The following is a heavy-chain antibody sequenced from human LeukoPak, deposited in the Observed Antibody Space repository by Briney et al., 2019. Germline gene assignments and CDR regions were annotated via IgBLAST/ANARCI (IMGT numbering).Heavy chain of an antibody. Sequence: GGSLRLSCAASGFTFSSYGMHWVRQAPGKGLEWVAFIRYDGSNKYYADSVKGRFTISRDNSKNTLYLQMNSLRAEDTAVYYCAKEERYYGSGERYYYGMDVWGQGTTVTVSS. CDR3: AKEERYYGSGERYYYGMDV. D-gene: IGHD3-10*01. J-gene: IGHJ6*02. CDR2: IRYDGSNK. V-gene: IGHV3-30*02. CDR1: GFTFSSYG.